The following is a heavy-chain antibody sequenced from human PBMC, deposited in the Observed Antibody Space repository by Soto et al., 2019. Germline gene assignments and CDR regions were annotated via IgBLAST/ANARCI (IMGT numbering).Heavy chain of an antibody. D-gene: IGHD3-9*01. Sequence: SHTLSLSCSVSGGSFKSGSHSWSWIRQPPGKGLEWIGYVCHTGRTSYNPSLKSRVSISMDTSKNQFSLNLGSVTAADTDVYFCARYFAYYDSWRQGTLVTVSS. CDR3: ARYFAYYDS. V-gene: IGHV4-61*01. CDR1: GGSFKSGSHS. J-gene: IGHJ4*02. CDR2: VCHTGRT.